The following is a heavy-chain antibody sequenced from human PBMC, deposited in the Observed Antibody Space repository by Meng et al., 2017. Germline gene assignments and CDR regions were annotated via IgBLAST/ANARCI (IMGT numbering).Heavy chain of an antibody. D-gene: IGHD5-12*01. J-gene: IGHJ4*02. CDR3: ARSIVATMVFDY. V-gene: IGHV1-2*06. CDR1: GYTFTGYY. CDR2: INPNSGGT. Sequence: QGQQVQSGAEVKKPWASGKVSCKASGYTFTGYYMHWVRQAPGQGLEWMGRINPNSGGTNYAQKFQGRVTMTRDTSISTAYMELSRLRSDDTAVYYCARSIVATMVFDYWGQGTLVTVSS.